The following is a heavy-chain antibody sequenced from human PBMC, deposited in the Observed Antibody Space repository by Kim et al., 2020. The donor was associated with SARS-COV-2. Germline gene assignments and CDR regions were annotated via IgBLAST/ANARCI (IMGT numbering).Heavy chain of an antibody. V-gene: IGHV1-2*02. CDR1: GYTFTSYY. Sequence: ASVKVSCKASGYTFTSYYMNWVRQAPGQGLEWMGWINPNSGNTNYAQNFQGRFTFTMDTSVSTAYLQLSSLSSDDTAVYYCARDCIYQGFD. D-gene: IGHD2-15*01. CDR3: ARDCIYQGFD. CDR2: INPNSGNT. J-gene: IGHJ4*01.